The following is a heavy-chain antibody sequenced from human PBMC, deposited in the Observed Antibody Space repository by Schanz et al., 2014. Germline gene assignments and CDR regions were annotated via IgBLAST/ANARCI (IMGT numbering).Heavy chain of an antibody. Sequence: EVQLVESGGGLVRPGGSLRLSCTTSGLIFSTYTLNWVRQAPGKGLEWISYISFSGNTIYYADSVKGRFTISRDNAKTSVFLQMNRLRAEETAVYYCATEGPRGTRHPINYYYAMDNWGQGTKV. CDR2: ISFSGNTI. CDR1: GLIFSTYT. V-gene: IGHV3-48*01. CDR3: ATEGPRGTRHPINYYYAMDN. J-gene: IGHJ6*02.